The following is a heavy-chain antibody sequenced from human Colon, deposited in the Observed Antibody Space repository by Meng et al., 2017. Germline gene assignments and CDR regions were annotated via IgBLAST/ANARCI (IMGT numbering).Heavy chain of an antibody. CDR2: ISSDGSTI. V-gene: IGHV3-48*03. D-gene: IGHD2-15*01. CDR3: ATRVVVTATRAFDI. J-gene: IGHJ3*02. CDR1: RFTFSNYE. Sequence: GGSLRLSCAASRFTFSNYEMNWVRQAPGKGLEWISYISSDGSTIYYADSVKGRFTISRDNAKNSLYLQVNSLRAEDTAVYYCATRVVVTATRAFDIWGQGTRVTGSS.